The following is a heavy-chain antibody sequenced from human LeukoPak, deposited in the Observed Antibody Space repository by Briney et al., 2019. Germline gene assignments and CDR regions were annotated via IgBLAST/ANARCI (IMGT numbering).Heavy chain of an antibody. Sequence: ASVKVSCKVSGYTLTELSMHWVRQAPGKGLEWMGGFDPEDSETIYAQKFQGRVTMTEDTSTDTAYMELSSLRSEDTAVYYCASATYSSSHMPSWGQGTLVTVSS. CDR3: ASATYSSSHMPS. J-gene: IGHJ4*02. CDR2: FDPEDSET. CDR1: GYTLTELS. V-gene: IGHV1-24*01. D-gene: IGHD6-13*01.